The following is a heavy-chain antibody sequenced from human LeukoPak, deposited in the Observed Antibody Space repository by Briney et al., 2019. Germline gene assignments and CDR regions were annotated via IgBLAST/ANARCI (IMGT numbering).Heavy chain of an antibody. D-gene: IGHD3/OR15-3a*01. V-gene: IGHV3-21*01. Sequence: PGGSLRLSCAASGFTFSSYSMNWVRQAPGKGLEWVSSISSSSSYIYYADSVKGRFTISRDNAKNSLYLQMNSLRAEDTAVYYCARDETWTGLEAFDIWGQGTMVTVSS. CDR2: ISSSSSYI. CDR1: GFTFSSYS. J-gene: IGHJ3*02. CDR3: ARDETWTGLEAFDI.